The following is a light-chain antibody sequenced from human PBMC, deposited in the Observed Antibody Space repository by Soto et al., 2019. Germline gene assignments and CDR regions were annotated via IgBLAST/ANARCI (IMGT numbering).Light chain of an antibody. J-gene: IGLJ1*01. Sequence: QSVLTQPPSTSGTPGQRVTISCSGSRSNIGSNTVTWYQQLPGTAPKLLIYSNNQRPSGVPDRFSGSKSGTSASLTVSGLQAEDEADYYCSSHGGSNNFYVFGTGTKVTVL. CDR1: RSNIGSNT. CDR2: SNN. CDR3: SSHGGSNNFYV. V-gene: IGLV1-44*01.